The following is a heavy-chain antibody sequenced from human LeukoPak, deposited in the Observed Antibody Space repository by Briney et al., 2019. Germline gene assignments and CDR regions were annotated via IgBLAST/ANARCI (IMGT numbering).Heavy chain of an antibody. CDR1: GFSTSRSW. Sequence: GGSLRLSCAGSGFSTSRSWMSWVRQTPGKGLEWVANINQDGSQKYYVDSVKGRFTITRDNAKNSLFLQMNSLRAEDTAMYYCTSDQSWGQGTLVTVSS. J-gene: IGHJ5*02. V-gene: IGHV3-7*01. CDR3: TSDQS. CDR2: INQDGSQK.